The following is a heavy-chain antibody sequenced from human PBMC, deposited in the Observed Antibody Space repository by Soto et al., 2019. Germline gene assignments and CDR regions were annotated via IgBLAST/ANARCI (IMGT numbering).Heavy chain of an antibody. D-gene: IGHD3-16*01. CDR1: GFTFNSYG. J-gene: IGHJ5*02. CDR2: ISYDGSNK. Sequence: GGSLRLSCAASGFTFNSYGMHWVRQAPGKGLEWVAVISYDGSNKYYADSVKGRFTISRDNSKNTLYLQMNSLRAEDTAVYYCAKGGGEFDPWGQGTLVTVSS. CDR3: AKGGGEFDP. V-gene: IGHV3-30*18.